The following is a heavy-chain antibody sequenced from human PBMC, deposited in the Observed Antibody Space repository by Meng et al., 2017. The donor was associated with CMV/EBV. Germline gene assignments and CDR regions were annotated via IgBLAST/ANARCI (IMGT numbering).Heavy chain of an antibody. CDR1: GYSISSGYY. CDR2: IYHSGST. CDR3: ARAFYDFWSGYSSFDP. D-gene: IGHD3-3*01. V-gene: IGHV4-38-2*02. J-gene: IGHJ5*02. Sequence: ESLKISCTVSGYSISSGYYWGWIRQPPGKGLEWIGSIYHSGSTYYNPSLKSRVIISVDTSKNQFSLKLSSVTAADTAVYYCARAFYDFWSGYSSFDPWGQGTLVTVSS.